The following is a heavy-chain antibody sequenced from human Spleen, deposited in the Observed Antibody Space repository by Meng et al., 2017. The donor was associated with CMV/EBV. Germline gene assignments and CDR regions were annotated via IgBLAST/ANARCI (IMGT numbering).Heavy chain of an antibody. V-gene: IGHV3-30*04. CDR3: ARPGGSSGWPFDY. Sequence: AASGFTFSSYAMHWVRQAPGKGLEWVAVISYDGSNKYYADSVKGRFTISRDNSKNTLYLQMNSLRAEDTAVYYCARPGGSSGWPFDYWGQGTLVTVSS. CDR2: ISYDGSNK. D-gene: IGHD6-19*01. CDR1: GFTFSSYA. J-gene: IGHJ4*02.